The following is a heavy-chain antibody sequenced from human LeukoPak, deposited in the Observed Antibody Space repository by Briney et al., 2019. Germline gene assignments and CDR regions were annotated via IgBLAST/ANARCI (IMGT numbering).Heavy chain of an antibody. Sequence: SETLSLTCTVSGGSINFYYWSWIRQPPGGGLESIGYIYYSGSTNYNPSLKSRVTISVDTSKNQFSLNLSSVTAADTAVYYCARYSYGGYYFDYWGQGTLVTVSS. D-gene: IGHD5-18*01. CDR3: ARYSYGGYYFDY. J-gene: IGHJ4*02. CDR1: GGSINFYY. CDR2: IYYSGST. V-gene: IGHV4-59*01.